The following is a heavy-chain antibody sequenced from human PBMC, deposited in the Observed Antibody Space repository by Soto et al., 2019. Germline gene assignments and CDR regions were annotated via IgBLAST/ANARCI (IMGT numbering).Heavy chain of an antibody. J-gene: IGHJ6*02. Sequence: GGSLRLSCASSGFTSSDHSLTWVRQAPGKGLEWVAFTTSHSYGGTTDYAASVKGRFTISRDDSKSIAYLQMNSLQIEDTAIYSCDRDGDYYGMDVWGQGTPVTVSS. CDR3: DRDGDYYGMDV. D-gene: IGHD3-3*01. CDR1: GFTSSDHS. V-gene: IGHV3-49*04. CDR2: TTSHSYGGTT.